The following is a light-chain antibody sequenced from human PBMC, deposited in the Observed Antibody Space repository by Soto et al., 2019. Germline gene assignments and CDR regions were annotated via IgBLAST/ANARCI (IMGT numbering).Light chain of an antibody. J-gene: IGLJ2*01. Sequence: QSALTQPASVSGSPGQSSTISCTGTSSDVGSYNLVSWYQQHPGKAPKLMIYEGSKRPSGVSNRFSGSKSGNTASLTISGLHAENEADYYCCSYAGSSTLVFGGGTQLTVL. CDR1: SSDVGSYNL. CDR2: EGS. CDR3: CSYAGSSTLV. V-gene: IGLV2-23*01.